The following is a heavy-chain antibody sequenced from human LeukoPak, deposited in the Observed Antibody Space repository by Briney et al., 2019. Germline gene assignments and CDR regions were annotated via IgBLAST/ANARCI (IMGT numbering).Heavy chain of an antibody. V-gene: IGHV1-69*02. D-gene: IGHD6-13*01. J-gene: IGHJ6*02. Sequence: ASVKVSCKASGGTFSSYTISWVRQAPGQGLEWIGRIIPILGIANYAQKFQGRVTITTDKSTSTAYMELSSLRSEDTAVYYCASALVSISSSPLRDVWGQGTTVTVSS. CDR3: ASALVSISSSPLRDV. CDR2: IIPILGIA. CDR1: GGTFSSYT.